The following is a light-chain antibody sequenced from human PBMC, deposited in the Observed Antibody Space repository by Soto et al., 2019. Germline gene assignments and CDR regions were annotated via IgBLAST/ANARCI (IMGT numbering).Light chain of an antibody. V-gene: IGLV2-23*01. CDR3: CSYETSSTYV. CDR2: EGS. J-gene: IGLJ1*01. Sequence: QSALTQPASVSGSPGQSITISCTGTSSDVGSYNLVSWYQHHPGKTPKLMIYEGSRRPSGVSNRFSASKSGNTASLTISGLQAEDEAEYYCCSYETSSTYVFGSGTKATV. CDR1: SSDVGSYNL.